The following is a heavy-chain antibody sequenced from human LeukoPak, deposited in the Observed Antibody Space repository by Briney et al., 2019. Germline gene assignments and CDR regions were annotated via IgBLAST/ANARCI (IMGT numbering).Heavy chain of an antibody. Sequence: QTSETLSLTCTVSGGSVSSYYWSWFRQPPGKGLEWIGYIYYSGSTNYNPSLKSRVTISVDTPKNQFSLKLSSVTAADTAVYYCAREGVVVIYAFDIWGQGTMVTVSS. CDR3: AREGVVVIYAFDI. V-gene: IGHV4-59*02. D-gene: IGHD3-22*01. J-gene: IGHJ3*02. CDR1: GGSVSSYY. CDR2: IYYSGST.